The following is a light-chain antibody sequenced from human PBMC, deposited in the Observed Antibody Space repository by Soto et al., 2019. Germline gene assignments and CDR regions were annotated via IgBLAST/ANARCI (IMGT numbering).Light chain of an antibody. V-gene: IGKV1-8*01. CDR3: QQYDNLPF. J-gene: IGKJ4*01. CDR1: QGISSY. CDR2: AAS. Sequence: AIRMTQSPSSLSASTGDRVTITCRASQGISSYLAWYQQKPGKAPKLLIYAASTLQSGVPSRFSGSGSGTDFTLTISCLQSEDIATYYCQQYDNLPFFGGGTKVDIK.